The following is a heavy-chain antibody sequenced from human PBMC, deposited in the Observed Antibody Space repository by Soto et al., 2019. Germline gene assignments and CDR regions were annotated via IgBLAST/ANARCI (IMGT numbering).Heavy chain of an antibody. CDR2: IYYSGST. D-gene: IGHD2-21*02. V-gene: IGHV4-31*03. CDR1: GGSISSGGYY. J-gene: IGHJ5*02. Sequence: SETLSLTCTVSGGSISSGGYYWSWIRQHPGKGLEWIGYIYYSGSTYYNPSLKSRVTISVDTSKNQFSLKLSSVTAADTAVYYCARAPLGDYWFDPWGQGNPVTVS. CDR3: ARAPLGDYWFDP.